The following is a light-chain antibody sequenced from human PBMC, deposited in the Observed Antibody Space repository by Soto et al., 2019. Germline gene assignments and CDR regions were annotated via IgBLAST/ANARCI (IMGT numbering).Light chain of an antibody. CDR3: QQYNNWRT. J-gene: IGKJ1*01. V-gene: IGKV3-15*01. Sequence: EIVMTQSPATLSVSPGERATLSCRASQSVSSNLAWYQQKPGQAPRLLIYDASTRATSIPARFSGSGSGTEFTLTISSLQSEDFVVYYCQQYNNWRTFRQGTKVDI. CDR2: DAS. CDR1: QSVSSN.